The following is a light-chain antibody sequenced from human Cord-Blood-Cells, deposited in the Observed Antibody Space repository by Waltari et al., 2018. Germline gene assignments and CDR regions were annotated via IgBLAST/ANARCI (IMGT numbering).Light chain of an antibody. CDR2: DVS. CDR3: CSYAGSYTV. Sequence: QSALTQPRSVSGSPGQSVTISCTGTSSDVGGYNYVSWYQQHPGKAPKLIIYDVSKRPSGVPDRFSGSKSGNTASLTISGLQAEYEADYYCCSYAGSYTVFGGGTKLTVL. V-gene: IGLV2-11*01. CDR1: SSDVGGYNY. J-gene: IGLJ3*02.